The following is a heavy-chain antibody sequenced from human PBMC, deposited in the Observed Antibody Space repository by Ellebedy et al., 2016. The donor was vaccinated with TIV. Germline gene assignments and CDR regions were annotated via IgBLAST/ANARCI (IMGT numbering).Heavy chain of an antibody. CDR1: GDSITSHYW. Sequence: SETLSLXXAVSGDSITSHYWWSWVRPFPGKGLELIGEMPHSRSTYSNPSLKSRVIISIDKSKNQFSLKLISMTAADTGVYYCAGKSVEAPITFDYWGQGIQVTVSS. J-gene: IGHJ4*02. V-gene: IGHV4-4*02. CDR2: MPHSRST. D-gene: IGHD3-10*01. CDR3: AGKSVEAPITFDY.